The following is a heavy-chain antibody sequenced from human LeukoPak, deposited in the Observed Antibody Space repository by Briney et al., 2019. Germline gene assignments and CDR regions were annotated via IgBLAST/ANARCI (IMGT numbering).Heavy chain of an antibody. CDR1: EFTLRSYN. V-gene: IGHV3-21*01. J-gene: IGHJ4*02. D-gene: IGHD1-26*01. Sequence: GGSLRLSCAASEFTLRSYNMHWVRQAPGKGLEWVSYISTSSTYIYYADSVKGRFTISRDNAKNSLYLHMDSLRAEDMAVYYCARDASGSSIGLIDFWGQGTLVTVSS. CDR3: ARDASGSSIGLIDF. CDR2: ISTSSTYI.